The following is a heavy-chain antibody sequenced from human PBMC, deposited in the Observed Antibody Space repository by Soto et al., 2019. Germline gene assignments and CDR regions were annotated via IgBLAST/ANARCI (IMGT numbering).Heavy chain of an antibody. CDR3: ARVPDY. V-gene: IGHV4-30-4*01. CDR2: ISYSGST. J-gene: IGHJ4*02. CDR1: GGSINSDHYY. Sequence: SETLPVTCTVSGGSINSDHYYWSWLRQPPGKGLEWLGYISYSGSTYYNPSLKSRVTISVDRSKNQFSLKLSSVTAADTAVDYCARVPDYWGQGTLVTVSS.